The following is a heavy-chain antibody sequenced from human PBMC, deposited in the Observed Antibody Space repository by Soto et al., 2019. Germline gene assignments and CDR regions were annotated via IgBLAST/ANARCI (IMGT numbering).Heavy chain of an antibody. CDR1: GGSISSGDYY. J-gene: IGHJ3*02. CDR3: ARLLPSGGAFDI. D-gene: IGHD3-16*01. V-gene: IGHV4-30-4*01. CDR2: IYYSGNT. Sequence: QVQLQESGPGLVKPSQTLSLTCTVSGGSISSGDYYWSWIRQPPGKGLEWVGYIYYSGNTYYNPSLKRRITISVDPSTNHFFLKVNSVTAADTAVYYCARLLPSGGAFDIWGQGTMVTVSS.